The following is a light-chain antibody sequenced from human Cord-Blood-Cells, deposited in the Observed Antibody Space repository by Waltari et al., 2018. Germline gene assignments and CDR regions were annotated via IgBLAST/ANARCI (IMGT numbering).Light chain of an antibody. V-gene: IGKV3-11*01. CDR2: DAS. CDR3: QQRSNWLT. CDR1: QSVSSY. Sequence: IVLTQSPATLSLSPEERATLSCRASQSVSSYLAWYQQKPGQAPRLLIYDASNRATGIPARCSGSGSGTDFTLTISSLEPEDFAVYYCQQRSNWLTFGGGTKVEIK. J-gene: IGKJ4*01.